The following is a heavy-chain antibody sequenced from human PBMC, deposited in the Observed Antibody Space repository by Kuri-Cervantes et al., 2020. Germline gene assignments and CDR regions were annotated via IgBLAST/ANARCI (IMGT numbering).Heavy chain of an antibody. CDR1: GFTFSDYY. Sequence: GGSLRLSCAASGFTFSDYYMSWIRQAPGKGLEWVSVIYSGGSTYYADSVKGRFTISRDNSKNSLYLQMNSLRAEDTAVYYCARLVPSTNIDYWGQGTLVTVSS. V-gene: IGHV3-66*04. D-gene: IGHD5-24*01. CDR3: ARLVPSTNIDY. CDR2: IYSGGST. J-gene: IGHJ4*02.